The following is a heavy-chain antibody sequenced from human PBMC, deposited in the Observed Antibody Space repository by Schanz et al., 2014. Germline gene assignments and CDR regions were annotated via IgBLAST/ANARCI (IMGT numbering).Heavy chain of an antibody. CDR3: ARGGPAYYFDD. V-gene: IGHV3-23*04. Sequence: EVQLVESGGGLVQPGGSLRLSCAASGFSFSSYAMTWVRQAPGMGLEWVSAISGSGGSTYYADSVKGRFTISRDNSKNTVYIQMNSLRAEDTAVYYCARGGPAYYFDDWGQGTLVTVSS. CDR2: ISGSGGST. CDR1: GFSFSSYA. J-gene: IGHJ4*02.